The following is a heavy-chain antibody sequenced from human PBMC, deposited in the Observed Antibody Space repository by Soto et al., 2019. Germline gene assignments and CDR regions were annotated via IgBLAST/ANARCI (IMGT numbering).Heavy chain of an antibody. CDR1: GFTFSSYW. Sequence: EVQLVESGGGLAQPGGSLRLSCAASGFTFSSYWMHWVRQAPGKGLVWVSRINTDGSSTTYADSVKGRFTVSRDNAKNTLYLQMISLRVEDTAVYYWSRDGGAAFDYWGQGTVVTVSS. D-gene: IGHD1-26*01. V-gene: IGHV3-74*01. CDR2: INTDGSST. CDR3: SRDGGAAFDY. J-gene: IGHJ4*02.